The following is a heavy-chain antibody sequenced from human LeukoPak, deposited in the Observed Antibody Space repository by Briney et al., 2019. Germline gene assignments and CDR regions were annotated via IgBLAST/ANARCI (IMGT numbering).Heavy chain of an antibody. D-gene: IGHD3-3*01. CDR2: ISYDGSNK. CDR1: GFTFSSYA. J-gene: IGHJ4*02. Sequence: PGRSLRLSCAASGFTFSSYAMHWVRQAPGKGLEWVAVISYDGSNKYYADSVKGRFTISRDNSKNTLYLQMNSLRAEDTAVYYCARARIKFAIFGVVIDYWGQGTLVTVSS. CDR3: ARARIKFAIFGVVIDY. V-gene: IGHV3-30-3*01.